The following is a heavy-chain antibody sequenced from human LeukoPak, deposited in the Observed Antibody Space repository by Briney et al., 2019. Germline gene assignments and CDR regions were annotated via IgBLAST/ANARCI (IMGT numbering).Heavy chain of an antibody. CDR1: GYTFTGYY. CDR2: INPNSGGT. Sequence: ASVKVSCKASGYTFTGYYMHWVRQAPGQGLEWMGWINPNSGGTNYAQKLQGRVTMTTDTSTSTAYMELRSLRSDDTAVYYCASPYCSGGSCYSYYFDYWGQGTLVTVSS. J-gene: IGHJ4*02. CDR3: ASPYCSGGSCYSYYFDY. D-gene: IGHD2-15*01. V-gene: IGHV1-2*02.